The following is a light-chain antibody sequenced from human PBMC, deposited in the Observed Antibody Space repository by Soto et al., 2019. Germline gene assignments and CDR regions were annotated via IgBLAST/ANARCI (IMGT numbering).Light chain of an antibody. CDR1: SSDVGGYNY. Sequence: QSALTQPRSVSGSPGQSVTISCTGTSSDVGGYNYVSWYQQHPGKAPKLMIYDVTTRPSGVPDRFSGSKSGNTASLTISGLQAEDEDDYYCSSHAGSSVVFGTGTTVTVL. CDR2: DVT. CDR3: SSHAGSSVV. V-gene: IGLV2-11*01. J-gene: IGLJ1*01.